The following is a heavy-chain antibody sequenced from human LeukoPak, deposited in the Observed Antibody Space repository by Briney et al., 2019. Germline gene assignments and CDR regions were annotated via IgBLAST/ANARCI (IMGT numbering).Heavy chain of an antibody. D-gene: IGHD2-2*02. J-gene: IGHJ4*02. CDR2: FDPEDGET. V-gene: IGHV1-24*01. CDR3: AAGRGIVVVPAAIIFDY. Sequence: ASVKVSCKVSGYTLTELSMHWVRQAPGKGLEWMGGFDPEDGETIYAQKFQGRVTMTEDTSTDTAYMKLSSLRSEDTAVYYCAAGRGIVVVPAAIIFDYWGQGTLVTVSS. CDR1: GYTLTELS.